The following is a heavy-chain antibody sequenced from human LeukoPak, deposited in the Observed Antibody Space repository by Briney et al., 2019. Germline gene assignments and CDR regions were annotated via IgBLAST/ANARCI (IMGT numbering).Heavy chain of an antibody. Sequence: ASVTVSCRPSGYTFTGYYMHWVRQAPGQGLEWMGWINPNSGGTNYAQKFQGRVTMTRDTSISTAYMELSRLRSDDTAVYYCAGGEDLYSSGWYSQNYWGQGTLVTVSS. CDR1: GYTFTGYY. CDR3: AGGEDLYSSGWYSQNY. J-gene: IGHJ4*02. V-gene: IGHV1-2*02. CDR2: INPNSGGT. D-gene: IGHD6-19*01.